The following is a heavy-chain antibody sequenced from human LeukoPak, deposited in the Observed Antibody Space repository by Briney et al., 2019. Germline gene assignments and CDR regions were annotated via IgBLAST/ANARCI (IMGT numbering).Heavy chain of an antibody. CDR3: AKYNSAWHEDY. CDR2: IWYDGSNK. CDR1: GFTFSSYG. J-gene: IGHJ4*02. D-gene: IGHD6-19*01. Sequence: GGSLRLSCAASGFTFSSYGMHWVRQAPGKGLEWVAVIWYDGSNKYYADSVKGRFTISRDNSKNTLYLQMNSLRAEDTAVYYCAKYNSAWHEDYWGQGALVTVSS. V-gene: IGHV3-33*06.